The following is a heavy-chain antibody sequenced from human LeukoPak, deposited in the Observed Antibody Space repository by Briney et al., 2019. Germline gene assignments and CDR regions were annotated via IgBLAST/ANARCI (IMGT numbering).Heavy chain of an antibody. J-gene: IGHJ4*02. CDR3: ARVAPNRRYCSGGTCLNSFDY. CDR1: GYTFTNYG. D-gene: IGHD2-15*01. V-gene: IGHV1-18*01. Sequence: ASVKVSCKAFGYTFTNYGISWVRQAPGQGLEWMGWISAYNSHTNYAQRLQGRVTMTTDTPTSTAYMELRSLRSDDTAVYYCARVAPNRRYCSGGTCLNSFDYWGQGTLVTVSS. CDR2: ISAYNSHT.